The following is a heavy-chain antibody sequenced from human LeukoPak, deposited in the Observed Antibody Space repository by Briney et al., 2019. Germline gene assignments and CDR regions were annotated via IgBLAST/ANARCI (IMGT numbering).Heavy chain of an antibody. CDR2: IYSGGTT. V-gene: IGHV3-66*01. CDR1: GFTVSSNH. Sequence: GGSLRLSCTASGFTVSSNHMTWVRQAPGKGLQWVSVIYSGGTTYYADSVKGRFTISRDSSTGTLWLQMNSLRAEDTAVYYCARALENLAFDIWGQGTMVTVSS. D-gene: IGHD1-1*01. J-gene: IGHJ3*02. CDR3: ARALENLAFDI.